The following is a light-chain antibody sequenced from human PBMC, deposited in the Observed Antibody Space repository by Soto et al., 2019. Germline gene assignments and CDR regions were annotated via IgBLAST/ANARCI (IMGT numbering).Light chain of an antibody. J-gene: IGKJ1*01. Sequence: DIQMTQSPSTLSASVGDTVTVTCRASQRVSGWLAWYQQKPGEAPKLLIYDASNLESGVPSRFSGSGSGTEFTLTISSMQPDDFATYYCQQYNSYWTFGQGTKVDI. CDR2: DAS. V-gene: IGKV1-5*01. CDR3: QQYNSYWT. CDR1: QRVSGW.